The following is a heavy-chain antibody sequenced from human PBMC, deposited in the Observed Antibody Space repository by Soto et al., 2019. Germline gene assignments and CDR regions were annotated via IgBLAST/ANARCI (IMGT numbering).Heavy chain of an antibody. J-gene: IGHJ4*02. Sequence: QVQLQQWGAGLLKPSETLSLTCAVYGGSFSGYYWSWIRQPPGKGLEWIGEINHSGSTNYNPSLKSRVTISVDTSKNQFSLKLSSVTAADTAVYYCAAILPYYFDYWGQGTLVTVSS. V-gene: IGHV4-34*01. D-gene: IGHD2-2*01. CDR3: AAILPYYFDY. CDR2: INHSGST. CDR1: GGSFSGYY.